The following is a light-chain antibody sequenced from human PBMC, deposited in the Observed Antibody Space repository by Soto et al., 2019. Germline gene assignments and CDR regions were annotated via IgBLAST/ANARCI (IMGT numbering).Light chain of an antibody. CDR1: SSDVGSYNL. V-gene: IGLV2-23*01. J-gene: IGLJ1*01. CDR3: CSYAGSSNHYV. Sequence: QSVLTQPASVSGSPGQSITISCTGTSSDVGSYNLVSWYQQHPGKAPKLMIYEGSKRPSGVSNRFSGSKSGNTASLTISGLQAEDEADYYCCSYAGSSNHYVFGPGTKLTVL. CDR2: EGS.